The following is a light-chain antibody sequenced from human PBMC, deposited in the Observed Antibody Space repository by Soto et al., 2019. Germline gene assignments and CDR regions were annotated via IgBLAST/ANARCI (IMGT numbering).Light chain of an antibody. CDR3: AAWDDSLNGV. CDR2: SNN. Sequence: QSVLTQPPSASGSPGQRVTISCSGSSSNIGSNTVNWYQQLPGTAPKLLIYSNNQRPSGVPDRFSGSKSGTSASLAISWLQSEDEADYYCAAWDDSLNGVFGTGTKVTVL. J-gene: IGLJ1*01. V-gene: IGLV1-44*01. CDR1: SSNIGSNT.